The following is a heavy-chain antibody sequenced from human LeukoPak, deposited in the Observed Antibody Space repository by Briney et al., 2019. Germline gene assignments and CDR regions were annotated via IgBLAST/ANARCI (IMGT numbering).Heavy chain of an antibody. D-gene: IGHD5-12*01. V-gene: IGHV4-59*01. CDR3: AREDGGYDFGVWFDP. Sequence: SETLSLTCTCSGGSISSYYWSWIRQPPGKGLEGIGYIYNSGSTTYNPSLKSRVTISVHTSKNQFSLKLNSVTAADTAVYYCAREDGGYDFGVWFDPWGQGTLVTVSS. CDR1: GGSISSYY. J-gene: IGHJ5*02. CDR2: IYNSGST.